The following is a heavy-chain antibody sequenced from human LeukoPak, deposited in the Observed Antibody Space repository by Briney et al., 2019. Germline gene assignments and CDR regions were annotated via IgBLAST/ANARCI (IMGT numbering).Heavy chain of an antibody. Sequence: GGSLRLSCAASGFTFSSYAMTWVRQAPGKGLEWVSAVSGSGGHTYYADSVKGRFTISRDNSKNTLYLQMDTLRAEDTAVYYCAKDAALYPFFFDYWGQGTLVTVSS. CDR1: GFTFSSYA. CDR2: VSGSGGHT. D-gene: IGHD3-16*01. CDR3: AKDAALYPFFFDY. J-gene: IGHJ4*02. V-gene: IGHV3-23*01.